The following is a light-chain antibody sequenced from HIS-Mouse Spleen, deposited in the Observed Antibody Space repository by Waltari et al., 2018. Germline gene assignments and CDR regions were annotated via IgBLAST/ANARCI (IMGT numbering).Light chain of an antibody. J-gene: IGLJ2*01. CDR3: YSTDSSGNHRV. CDR1: ALPKKY. V-gene: IGLV3-10*01. Sequence: SYELTQPPPVSLSPGQTARITCPGDALPKKYAYWYQQKSGQAPVLVIYEDSKRPSGIPERFSGSSSGTMATLTISGAQVEDEADYYCYSTDSSGNHRVFGGGTKLTVL. CDR2: EDS.